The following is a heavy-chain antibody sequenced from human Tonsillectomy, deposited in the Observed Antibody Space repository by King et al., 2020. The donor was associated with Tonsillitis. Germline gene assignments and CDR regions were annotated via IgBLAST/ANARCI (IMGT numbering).Heavy chain of an antibody. D-gene: IGHD4-11*01. J-gene: IGHJ6*02. CDR1: GFTVYNNY. Sequence: VQLVESGGGLIQPGGSLRLSCAASGFTVYNNYMSWVRQAPGKGLEWVSFIYTDGITYYADSVKGRFTISRDNSKNTVYLQMNSLRAEDTAVYYCARDPVSTTDYGMDVLGQGTTVTVSS. CDR3: ARDPVSTTDYGMDV. CDR2: IYTDGIT. V-gene: IGHV3-53*01.